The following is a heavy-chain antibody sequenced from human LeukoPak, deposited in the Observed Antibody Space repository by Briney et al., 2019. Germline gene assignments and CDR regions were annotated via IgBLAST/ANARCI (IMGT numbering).Heavy chain of an antibody. CDR3: AKDREDYGDYPGQPYYGMDV. J-gene: IGHJ6*02. D-gene: IGHD4-17*01. CDR2: IIPILGIA. Sequence: SVKVSCKASGGTFSSYAISWVRQAPGQGLEWMGRIIPILGIANYAQKFQGRVTITADKSTSTAYMELSSLRSEDTAVYYCAKDREDYGDYPGQPYYGMDVWGQGTTVTVSS. V-gene: IGHV1-69*04. CDR1: GGTFSSYA.